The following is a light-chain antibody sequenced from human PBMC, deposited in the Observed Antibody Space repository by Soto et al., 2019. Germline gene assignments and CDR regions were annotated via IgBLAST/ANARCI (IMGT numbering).Light chain of an antibody. CDR3: QHYNSYSEA. J-gene: IGKJ1*01. CDR1: QTISSW. Sequence: DIQMTQSPSTLSGSVGDRVTITCRASQTISSWLAWYQKKPGKAPKLLIYKASTLKSGVPSRFSGSGSGTEFTLTISSLQPDDFATYYCQHYNSYSEAFCQGTKVEL. CDR2: KAS. V-gene: IGKV1-5*03.